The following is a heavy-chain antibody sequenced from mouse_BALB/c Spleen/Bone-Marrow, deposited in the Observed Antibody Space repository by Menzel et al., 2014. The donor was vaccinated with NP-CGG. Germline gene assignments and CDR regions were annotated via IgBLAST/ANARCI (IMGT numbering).Heavy chain of an antibody. CDR2: IRNKANGYTT. J-gene: IGHJ2*01. CDR3: ARLGRGYFDY. D-gene: IGHD4-1*01. CDR1: GFTFTDYY. Sequence: EVMLVESGGGLVQPGGSLRLSCATSGFTFTDYYMNWVRQPPGKALEWLGFIRNKANGYTTEYSASVKGRFTIPRDNSQSILYLQMNILRAKDSATYYCARLGRGYFDYWGQGTTLTVSS. V-gene: IGHV7-3*02.